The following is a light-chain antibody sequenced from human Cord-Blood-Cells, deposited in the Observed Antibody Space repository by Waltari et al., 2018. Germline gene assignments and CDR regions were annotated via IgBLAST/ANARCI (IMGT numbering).Light chain of an antibody. CDR1: SSDVGSYNL. CDR3: CSYAGSSTYV. Sequence: QSALTQPASVSGSPGQSITISCTGTSSDVGSYNLVSWYQQHPGKAPKLMIYEFSKRQSWVSNRCNGSKSGNTASLTLAGLQAEDEADYYCCSYAGSSTYVFGTGTKRTVL. J-gene: IGLJ1*01. V-gene: IGLV2-23*02. CDR2: EFS.